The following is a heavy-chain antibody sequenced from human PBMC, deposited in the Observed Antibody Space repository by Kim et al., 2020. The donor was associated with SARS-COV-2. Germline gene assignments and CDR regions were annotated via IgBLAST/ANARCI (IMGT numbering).Heavy chain of an antibody. CDR1: GFTFSSYW. CDR3: ARTGRCTSARCYEDH. J-gene: IGHJ4*02. D-gene: IGHD2-2*01. Sequence: GGSLRLSCAASGFTFSSYWMTWVRQAPGKGLEWVASVDQDGSGKYYVDSVKGRFTISRDNAKDSLSLQMNSLRAEDTAVYYCARTGRCTSARCYEDHWGQGSLVTVSS. CDR2: VDQDGSGK. V-gene: IGHV3-7*03.